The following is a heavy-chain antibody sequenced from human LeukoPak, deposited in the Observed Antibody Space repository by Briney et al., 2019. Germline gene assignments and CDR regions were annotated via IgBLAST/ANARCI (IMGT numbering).Heavy chain of an antibody. D-gene: IGHD1-14*01. Sequence: ASVKVSCKASGGTFSSYAISWVRQAPGQGLEWMGGIIPIFGTANYAQKFQGRVTITTDESTSTAYMELSSLRSEDTAVYYCARSNQRPPYYYYMDVWGKGTTVTVSS. CDR3: ARSNQRPPYYYYMDV. J-gene: IGHJ6*03. CDR1: GGTFSSYA. V-gene: IGHV1-69*05. CDR2: IIPIFGTA.